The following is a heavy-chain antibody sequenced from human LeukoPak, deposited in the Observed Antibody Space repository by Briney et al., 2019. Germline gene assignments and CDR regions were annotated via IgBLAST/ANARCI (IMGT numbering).Heavy chain of an antibody. J-gene: IGHJ1*01. Sequence: AGGSLRLSCAASGFTFSSYAMSWVRQAPGKGLEWVSAIGGSGGSTYYADSVKGRFTISRDNSKNTLYLQMNSLRAEDTAVYYCAKAGGYCSGGSCYYFQHWGQGTLVTVSS. CDR1: GFTFSSYA. D-gene: IGHD2-15*01. CDR3: AKAGGYCSGGSCYYFQH. CDR2: IGGSGGST. V-gene: IGHV3-23*01.